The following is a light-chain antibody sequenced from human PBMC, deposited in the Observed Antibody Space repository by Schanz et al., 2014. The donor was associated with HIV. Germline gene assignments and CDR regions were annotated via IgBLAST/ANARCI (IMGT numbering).Light chain of an antibody. CDR3: QQYKSDSPYT. V-gene: IGKV1-5*03. Sequence: DIQMTQSPSTLSAFVGGRVTITCRASQSIDSWLAWYQQKPGKAPKLLIYKASKLDRGVPSRFSGSGSGTEFTLTINSLQPDDFATYYCQQYKSDSPYTFGQGTKVDIK. CDR2: KAS. J-gene: IGKJ2*01. CDR1: QSIDSW.